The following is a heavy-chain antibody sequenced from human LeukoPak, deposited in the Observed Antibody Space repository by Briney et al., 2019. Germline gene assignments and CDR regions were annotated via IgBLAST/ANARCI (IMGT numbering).Heavy chain of an antibody. CDR1: GGTFSSYA. CDR3: ARDQRERVLGVYYYYMDV. CDR2: IIPIFGTA. J-gene: IGHJ6*03. V-gene: IGHV1-69*13. D-gene: IGHD1-1*01. Sequence: ASVKVSCKASGGTFSSYAISWVRQAPGQGLEWMGGIIPIFGTANYAQKFQGRVTITADESTSTAYMELSSLRSEDTAVYYCARDQRERVLGVYYYYMDVWGKGTTVTVSS.